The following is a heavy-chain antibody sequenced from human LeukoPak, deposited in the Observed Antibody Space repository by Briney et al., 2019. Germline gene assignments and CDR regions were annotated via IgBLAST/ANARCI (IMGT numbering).Heavy chain of an antibody. D-gene: IGHD3-9*01. CDR3: AREGIRYFDWLPTTEDY. CDR1: GFTFSDNY. Sequence: PGGSLRLSCAASGFTFSDNYMTWVRQAPGKGLEWLSYISGNGGVIQYADSVKGRFTISRDNAKNSLYLQMNSLRAEDTAVYYCAREGIRYFDWLPTTEDYWGQGTLVTVSS. J-gene: IGHJ4*02. CDR2: ISGNGGVI. V-gene: IGHV3-11*04.